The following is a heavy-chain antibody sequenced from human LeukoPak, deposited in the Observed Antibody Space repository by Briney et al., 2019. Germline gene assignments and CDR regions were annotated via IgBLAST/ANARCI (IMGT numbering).Heavy chain of an antibody. Sequence: ASVKVSCKASGYTFTSYGISWVRQAPGQGLEWMGWISAYNGNTNYAQKLQGRVTITADKSTSTAYMELSSLRSEDTAVYYCARGASSGWTTYYYYYYMDVWGKGTTVTVSS. V-gene: IGHV1-18*01. CDR2: ISAYNGNT. D-gene: IGHD6-19*01. CDR3: ARGASSGWTTYYYYYYMDV. CDR1: GYTFTSYG. J-gene: IGHJ6*03.